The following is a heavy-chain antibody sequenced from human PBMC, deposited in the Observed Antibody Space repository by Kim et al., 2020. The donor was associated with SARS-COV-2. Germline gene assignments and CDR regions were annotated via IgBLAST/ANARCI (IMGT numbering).Heavy chain of an antibody. V-gene: IGHV1-8*01. Sequence: ASVKVSCKASGYTFTSYDINWVRQATGQGLEWMGWMNPNSGNTGYAQKFQGRVTMTRNTSISTAYMELSSLRSEDTAVYYCARGRRYYDFWSGYYTAASYYYYGMDVWGQGTTVTVSS. CDR1: GYTFTSYD. CDR3: ARGRRYYDFWSGYYTAASYYYYGMDV. CDR2: MNPNSGNT. J-gene: IGHJ6*02. D-gene: IGHD3-3*01.